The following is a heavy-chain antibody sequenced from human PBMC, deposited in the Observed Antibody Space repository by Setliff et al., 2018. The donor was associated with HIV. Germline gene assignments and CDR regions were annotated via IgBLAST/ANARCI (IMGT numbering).Heavy chain of an antibody. CDR2: ISWNGGSS. CDR3: ARGPTGSGSSYLDY. J-gene: IGHJ4*02. Sequence: GGSLRLSCAASGFTFDDYAMHWVRQVPGKGLEWVSLISWNGGSSYYADSVRGRFTISRDNRNNSLYLQMNSLRPEDTAFYYCARGPTGSGSSYLDYWGQGTLVTVSS. D-gene: IGHD3-10*01. V-gene: IGHV3-43D*03. CDR1: GFTFDDYA.